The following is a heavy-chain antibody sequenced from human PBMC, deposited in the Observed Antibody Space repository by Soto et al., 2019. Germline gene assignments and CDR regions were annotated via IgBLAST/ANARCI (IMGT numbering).Heavy chain of an antibody. Sequence: QMQLVQSGPEVKQPGTSVKVSCKASGFTFTSSAVQWVRQARGQRLEWIGWIVVGSGNTNYSQKFQERVTITRDMSTSTAYMELISLRSEDTAVYYCAAEVYGDYSFDYWGQGTLVTVSS. CDR3: AAEVYGDYSFDY. J-gene: IGHJ4*02. D-gene: IGHD4-17*01. V-gene: IGHV1-58*01. CDR1: GFTFTSSA. CDR2: IVVGSGNT.